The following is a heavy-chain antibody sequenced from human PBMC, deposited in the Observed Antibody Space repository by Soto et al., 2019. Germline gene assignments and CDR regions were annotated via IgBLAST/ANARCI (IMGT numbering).Heavy chain of an antibody. Sequence: QVQLVESGGGVVQPGRSLRLSCAASGFTFSSYGMHWVRQAPGKGLEWVAVIWYDGSNKYYADSVKGRFTISRDKYQNTLYLQMSSLRAEDTAVYYCARVVGYGFDIWGQGTMVTVSS. CDR2: IWYDGSNK. D-gene: IGHD6-25*01. CDR3: ARVVGYGFDI. CDR1: GFTFSSYG. J-gene: IGHJ3*02. V-gene: IGHV3-33*01.